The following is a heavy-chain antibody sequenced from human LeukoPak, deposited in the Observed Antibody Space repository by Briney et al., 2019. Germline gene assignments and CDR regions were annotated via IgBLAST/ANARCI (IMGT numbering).Heavy chain of an antibody. CDR1: GYTFTSYD. D-gene: IGHD5-18*01. CDR3: ARSYSYGLYYFDY. Sequence: ASVKVSCKASGYTFTSYDINWVRQATGQGLEWMGWMNPDSGNTGYAQKFQGRVTITRNTSISTAYMELSSLRSEDTAVYYCARSYSYGLYYFDYWGQGTLVTVSS. J-gene: IGHJ4*02. CDR2: MNPDSGNT. V-gene: IGHV1-8*03.